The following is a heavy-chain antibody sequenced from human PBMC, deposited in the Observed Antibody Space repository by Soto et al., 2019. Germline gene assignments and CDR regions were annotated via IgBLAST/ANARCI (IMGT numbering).Heavy chain of an antibody. CDR1: GFPFSHYA. Sequence: PVGSLRLSCTASGFPFSHYAMNWVRHGPGTRVEWVADISGSGDSARYADSVRGRFTISRENSRDTVYLQMNSLRVDDTAVYYCGKERRGSGWSVCNFWGQGGLVTVAS. D-gene: IGHD6-19*01. V-gene: IGHV3-23*01. CDR3: GKERRGSGWSVCNF. CDR2: ISGSGDSA. J-gene: IGHJ4*02.